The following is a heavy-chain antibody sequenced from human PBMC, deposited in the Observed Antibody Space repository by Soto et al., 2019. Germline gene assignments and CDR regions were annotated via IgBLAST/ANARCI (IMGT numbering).Heavy chain of an antibody. J-gene: IGHJ6*03. V-gene: IGHV5-51*01. D-gene: IGHD3-3*01. CDR1: GYSFTSYW. CDR3: ARQIRAGGITIFGVGTTLDYYYMDV. Sequence: RGESLKISCKGSGYSFTSYWIGWVRQMPGKGLEWMGIIYPGDSDTRYSPSFQGQVTISADKSISTAYLQWSSLKASDTAMYYCARQIRAGGITIFGVGTTLDYYYMDVWGKGTTVTVSS. CDR2: IYPGDSDT.